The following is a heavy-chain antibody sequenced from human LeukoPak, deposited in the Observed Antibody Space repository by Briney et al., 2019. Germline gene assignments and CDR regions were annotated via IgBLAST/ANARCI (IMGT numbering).Heavy chain of an antibody. CDR2: INHSGST. CDR1: GGSFSGYY. Sequence: SETLSLTCAVYGGSFSGYYWSWIRQPPGKGLEWIGEINHSGSTNYNPSLKSRVTISVDTSKNQFSLKLSSVTAADTAVYYCARGPGGYQLPTTSRNGTFDIWGQGTMVTVSS. CDR3: ARGPGGYQLPTTSRNGTFDI. V-gene: IGHV4-34*01. D-gene: IGHD2-2*01. J-gene: IGHJ3*02.